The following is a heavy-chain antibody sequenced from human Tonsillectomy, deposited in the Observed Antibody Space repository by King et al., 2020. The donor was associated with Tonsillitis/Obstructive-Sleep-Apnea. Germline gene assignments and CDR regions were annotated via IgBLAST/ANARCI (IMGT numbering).Heavy chain of an antibody. V-gene: IGHV1-18*01. CDR2: ISAYNGNT. J-gene: IGHJ6*03. CDR1: SYTFSSYG. CDR3: ARTSPEGGKSYYHTDV. Sequence: QLVQSGAEVKKPGASVKVSCKASSYTFSSYGITWVRQAPGQGLEWMGWISAYNGNTNFAQRFQGRVTMTTDTSTRTANMELRSLRSDDTAVYYCARTSPEGGKSYYHTDVWGKGTAVTVSS. D-gene: IGHD1-26*01.